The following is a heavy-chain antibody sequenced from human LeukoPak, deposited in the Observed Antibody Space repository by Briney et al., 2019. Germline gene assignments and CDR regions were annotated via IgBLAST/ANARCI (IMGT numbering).Heavy chain of an antibody. CDR1: GYTLTELS. Sequence: ASVKVSCKVSGYTLTELSMHWVRQAPGKGLEWMGGFDPEDGETIYAQKFQGRVTMTEDTSTDTAYMELSSLRSEDTAVYYCARDHGPYYYGSGSYYKSFDIWGQGTMVTVSS. CDR2: FDPEDGET. D-gene: IGHD3-10*01. CDR3: ARDHGPYYYGSGSYYKSFDI. V-gene: IGHV1-24*01. J-gene: IGHJ3*02.